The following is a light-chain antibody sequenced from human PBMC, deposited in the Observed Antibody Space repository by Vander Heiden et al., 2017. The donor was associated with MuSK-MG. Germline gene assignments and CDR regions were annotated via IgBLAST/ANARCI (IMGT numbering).Light chain of an antibody. J-gene: IGLJ2*01. CDR1: ISDIGGYTY. V-gene: IGLV2-14*01. Sequence: QSALAQPASESGSPGQSITISCTGAISDIGGYTYVSWYQQHAGKVPKLIIYEVTNRPSGGSDRFSGSKSGNTASLTISDLQAGDEAEYYCSSYTDNTTPLVFGGGTKVTVL. CDR3: SSYTDNTTPLV. CDR2: EVT.